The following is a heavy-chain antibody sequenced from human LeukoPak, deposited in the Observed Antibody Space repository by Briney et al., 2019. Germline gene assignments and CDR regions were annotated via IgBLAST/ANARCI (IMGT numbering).Heavy chain of an antibody. CDR3: ARSPRDLWRGYSAD. D-gene: IGHD3-3*01. CDR1: GGSFSGCS. J-gene: IGHJ4*02. V-gene: IGHV4-34*01. CDR2: INHSGSS. Sequence: PSETLSLTCAVYGGSFSGCSWCWIREPPPQGQGLDGEINHSGSSNYKPSLKSRVTISVDTSKNQFSLVLSSVTAADTAVYYCARSPRDLWRGYSADWGQGTRVTVSS.